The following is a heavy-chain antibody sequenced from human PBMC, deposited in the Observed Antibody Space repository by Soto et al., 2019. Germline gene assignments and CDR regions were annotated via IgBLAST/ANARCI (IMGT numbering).Heavy chain of an antibody. CDR3: ARAGVGGGYSNFDY. J-gene: IGHJ4*02. CDR1: GYTFTYYH. V-gene: IGHV1-46*01. D-gene: IGHD5-12*01. Sequence: QVQLVQSGAEVKKPGASVKVSCKASGYTFTYYHIHWVRQAPGQGLEWMGIINPSGGTTTYAQNFQARVTMTRDTSTSTVSMELSSLTSEDTAVYYCARAGVGGGYSNFDYWGQGTLVTVAS. CDR2: INPSGGTT.